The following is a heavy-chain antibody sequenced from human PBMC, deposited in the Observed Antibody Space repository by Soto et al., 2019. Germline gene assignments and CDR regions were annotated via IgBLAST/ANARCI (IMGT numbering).Heavy chain of an antibody. Sequence: PSETLSLTCTVSGDPITTGGFYWSWIRHHPGKGLEWIGYIYYSGSTYYNPSLKSRVTISVDTSKNQFSLKLSSVTAADTAVYYCARSIAARPEPNWFDPWGQGTLVTVSS. V-gene: IGHV4-31*03. CDR3: ARSIAARPEPNWFDP. CDR1: GDPITTGGFY. CDR2: IYYSGST. D-gene: IGHD6-6*01. J-gene: IGHJ5*02.